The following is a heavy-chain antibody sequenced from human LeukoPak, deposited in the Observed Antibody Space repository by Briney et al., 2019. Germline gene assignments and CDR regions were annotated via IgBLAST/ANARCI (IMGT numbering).Heavy chain of an antibody. Sequence: GGSLRLSCAASGFTFSSYSMNWVRQAPGKGLEWVSYISSSSSTIYYADSVKGRFTISRDNAKNSLYLQMNSLRAEDTAVYYCAAYYDFWSGSDAFDIWGQGTMVTVSS. D-gene: IGHD3-3*01. J-gene: IGHJ3*02. CDR2: ISSSSSTI. CDR3: AAYYDFWSGSDAFDI. V-gene: IGHV3-48*04. CDR1: GFTFSSYS.